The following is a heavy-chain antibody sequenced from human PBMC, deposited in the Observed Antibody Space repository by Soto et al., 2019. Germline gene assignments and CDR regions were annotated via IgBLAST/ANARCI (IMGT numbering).Heavy chain of an antibody. CDR2: ISWNSGSI. J-gene: IGHJ6*02. V-gene: IGHV3-9*01. CDR1: GFTFDDYA. D-gene: IGHD2-15*01. CDR3: AKDIVPDGYCSGGSCSGGVRYYYYGMDV. Sequence: SLRLSCAASGFTFDDYAMHWVRQAPGKGLEWVSGISWNSGSIGYADSVKGRFTISRDNAKNSLYLQMNSLRAEDTALYYCAKDIVPDGYCSGGSCSGGVRYYYYGMDVWGQGTTVTVSS.